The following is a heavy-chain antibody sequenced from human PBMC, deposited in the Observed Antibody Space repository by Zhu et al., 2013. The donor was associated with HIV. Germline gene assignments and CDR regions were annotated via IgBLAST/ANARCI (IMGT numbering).Heavy chain of an antibody. CDR2: IIPIFGTA. V-gene: IGHV1-69*01. D-gene: IGHD2-2*01. CDR1: GGTFSSYA. CDR3: ASHRVHCSSTSCYFYYYYGMDV. Sequence: QVQLVQSGAEVKKPGSSVKVSCKASGGTFSSYAISWVRQAPGQGLEWMGGIIPIFGTANYAQKFQGRVTITADESTSTAYMELSSLRSEDTAVYYCASHRVHCSSTSCYFYYYYGMDVWGQGTTVTVSS. J-gene: IGHJ6*02.